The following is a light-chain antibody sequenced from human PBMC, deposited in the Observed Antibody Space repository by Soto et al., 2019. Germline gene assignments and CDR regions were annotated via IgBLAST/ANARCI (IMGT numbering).Light chain of an antibody. J-gene: IGKJ1*01. Sequence: DSVMTQSPLSLPVTPGASASISCRSSQSLLHSNGYNYLDWYVQKPGQSPRLLMYLGSYRAPGVPDRFSGSGSGTDFTLKISRVEAEDVGVYYCMQALQTPPAFGQGTKVDIK. CDR2: LGS. CDR3: MQALQTPPA. CDR1: QSLLHSNGYNY. V-gene: IGKV2-28*01.